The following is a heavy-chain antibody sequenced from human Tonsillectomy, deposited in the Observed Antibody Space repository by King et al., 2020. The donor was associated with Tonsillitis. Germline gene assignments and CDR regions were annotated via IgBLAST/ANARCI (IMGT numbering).Heavy chain of an antibody. V-gene: IGHV3-30*01. CDR1: GFTFRNYA. Sequence: VQLVESGGGVVQTGRSLRLSCAASGFTFRNYAMHWVRQAPGKGLEWVAVISYDGSNTHYADSVKGRLTISRDKSINTWYLQMNSLRVEDTAVYYCARDQDYYESSGSFDYWGQGTLVTVSS. J-gene: IGHJ4*02. D-gene: IGHD3-22*01. CDR2: ISYDGSNT. CDR3: ARDQDYYESSGSFDY.